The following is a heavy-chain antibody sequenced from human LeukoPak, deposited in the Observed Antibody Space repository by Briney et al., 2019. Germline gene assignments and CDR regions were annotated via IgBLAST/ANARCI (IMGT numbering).Heavy chain of an antibody. CDR3: ANGGQEYFQH. Sequence: GGSLRLSCAASGFTFSSYGMHWVRQAPGKGLEWVAVIWYDGINKNYADSVKGRFTISRDSSKNTLYLQMNSLRAEDTAVYYCANGGQEYFQHWGQGTLVTVSS. J-gene: IGHJ1*01. V-gene: IGHV3-33*06. CDR2: IWYDGINK. D-gene: IGHD3-16*01. CDR1: GFTFSSYG.